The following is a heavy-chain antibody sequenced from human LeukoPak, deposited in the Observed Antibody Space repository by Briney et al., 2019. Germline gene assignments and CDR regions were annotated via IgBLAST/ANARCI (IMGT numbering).Heavy chain of an antibody. J-gene: IGHJ5*02. D-gene: IGHD3-10*01. Sequence: SQTLSLTCTVSGGSISSGGYYWSWIRQHPGTGLEWIGYIYYSGSTYYNPSLKSRVTISVDTSKNQFSLKLSSVTAADTAVYYCARGRGAITMVRGVSVWFDPWGQGTLVTVSS. CDR2: IYYSGST. CDR3: ARGRGAITMVRGVSVWFDP. V-gene: IGHV4-31*03. CDR1: GGSISSGGYY.